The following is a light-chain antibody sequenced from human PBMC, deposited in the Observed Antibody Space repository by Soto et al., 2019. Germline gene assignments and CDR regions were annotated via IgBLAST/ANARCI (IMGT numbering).Light chain of an antibody. CDR1: QSISSW. Sequence: DIQMTQSPSTLSASVGDRVTITCRTSQSISSWLAWYQQKPGKAPKLLIYDASSLESGVPSRFSDSGSGTEFTLTISSLQPDDFATYYCQQYNSSPLTSGGGTKVEIK. J-gene: IGKJ4*01. CDR2: DAS. V-gene: IGKV1-5*01. CDR3: QQYNSSPLT.